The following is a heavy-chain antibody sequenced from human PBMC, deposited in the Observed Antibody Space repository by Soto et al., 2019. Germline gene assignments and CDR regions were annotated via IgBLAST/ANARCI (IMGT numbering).Heavy chain of an antibody. V-gene: IGHV1-69*13. D-gene: IGHD3-22*01. J-gene: IGHJ4*02. Sequence: SVKVSCKASGGTFSIYAISWVRQAPGQGLEWMGGIIPIFGTANYAQKFQGRVTITADESTSTAYMELSSLRSEDTAVYYCARGRDSSGYYDYWGQGTLVTVSS. CDR3: ARGRDSSGYYDY. CDR1: GGTFSIYA. CDR2: IIPIFGTA.